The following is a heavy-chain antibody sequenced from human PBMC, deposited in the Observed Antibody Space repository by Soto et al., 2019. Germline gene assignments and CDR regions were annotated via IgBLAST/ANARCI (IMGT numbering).Heavy chain of an antibody. CDR3: AHTSTDHHVFWSDYPTSFDY. D-gene: IGHD3-3*01. CDR2: IYWDDSK. J-gene: IGHJ4*02. CDR1: GFSLSTSGVG. Sequence: QITLKESGPTLVKPTQTLTLTCTFSGFSLSTSGVGVGWIRQPPGRALEWLALIYWDDSKRYSPSLKSRLTTTKDTPKNLVVLTVTNMSPVDTATYYCAHTSTDHHVFWSDYPTSFDYWGQGTLVTVSS. V-gene: IGHV2-5*02.